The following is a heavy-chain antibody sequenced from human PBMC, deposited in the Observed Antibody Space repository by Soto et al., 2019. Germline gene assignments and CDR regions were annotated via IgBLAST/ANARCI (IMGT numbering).Heavy chain of an antibody. V-gene: IGHV5-51*01. CDR2: IYPGDSDT. CDR1: GYAVTSYW. D-gene: IGHD2-2*01. CDR3: ARRYCTTTICDPWFDP. J-gene: IGHJ5*02. Sequence: ESLKISFKGSGYAVTSYWIAWVRQMPGKGLEWMVIIYPGDSDTRCSPSFQGQVTISADKSITTAYPQWSSLKASDTAMYYCARRYCTTTICDPWFDPWGQGTLVTVSS.